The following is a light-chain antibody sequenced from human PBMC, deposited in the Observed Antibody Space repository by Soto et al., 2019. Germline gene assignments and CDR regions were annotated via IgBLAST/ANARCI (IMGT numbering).Light chain of an antibody. CDR2: DVS. V-gene: IGLV2-14*01. CDR3: SSYTSSSLYV. J-gene: IGLJ1*01. Sequence: QSALTQPASVSGSPGQSITISCTGTSIDVGGYNYVSWYQQHPGKAPKLMIYDVSNRPSGVSNRFSGSKSGNTASLTISGLQAEDEADYSCSSYTSSSLYVFGTGTKVTVL. CDR1: SIDVGGYNY.